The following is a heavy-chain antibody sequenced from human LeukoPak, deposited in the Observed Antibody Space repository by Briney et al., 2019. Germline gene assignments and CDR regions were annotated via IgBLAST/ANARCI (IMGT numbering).Heavy chain of an antibody. Sequence: GGSLRLYCSASGFTFSSYAMSWVRQAPGKGLEGISTINSGGNTYYADSVKGRFTISRDNAKNTLFLQMNSLRVEDTAVYYCSKDPPISAAGPRYSDRWGQGTLVTVSS. CDR2: INSGGNT. CDR3: SKDPPISAAGPRYSDR. J-gene: IGHJ4*02. V-gene: IGHV3-23*01. CDR1: GFTFSSYA. D-gene: IGHD6-13*01.